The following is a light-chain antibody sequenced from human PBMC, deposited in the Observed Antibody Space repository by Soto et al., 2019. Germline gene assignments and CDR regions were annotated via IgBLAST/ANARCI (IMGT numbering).Light chain of an antibody. CDR2: EVS. J-gene: IGLJ2*01. V-gene: IGLV2-14*01. CDR1: SSDVGAYNY. CDR3: SSYTSTSTPVI. Sequence: QSVLTQPASVSGSPGQSITISCTGTSSDVGAYNYVSWYQQHPGKAPKLMIYEVSNRPLGVSDRFSGSRSGDTASLTISGLQAEDEADYYCSSYTSTSTPVIFGGGTNLTVL.